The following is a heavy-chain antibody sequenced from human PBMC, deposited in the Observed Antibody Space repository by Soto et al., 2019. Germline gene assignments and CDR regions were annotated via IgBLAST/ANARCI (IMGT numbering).Heavy chain of an antibody. J-gene: IGHJ6*02. V-gene: IGHV3-66*01. CDR2: IYSGGST. Sequence: ETLSLTCTVSGGSLSSYYWSWIRQAPGKGLEWVSVIYSGGSTYYADSVKGRFTISRDNSKNTLYLQMNSLRDEDTAVYYCARALGYSSGWYVPPGYYYYGMDVWGQGTTVTVSS. CDR1: GGSLSSYY. CDR3: ARALGYSSGWYVPPGYYYYGMDV. D-gene: IGHD6-19*01.